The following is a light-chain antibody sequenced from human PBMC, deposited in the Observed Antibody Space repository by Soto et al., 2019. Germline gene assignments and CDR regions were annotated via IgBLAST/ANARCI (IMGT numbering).Light chain of an antibody. Sequence: EIVLMQSPGTLSLSPGERATLSCRASQNVSNNYVAWYQQKPGQAPRLLIAGASSRATGIPARFSGSGSGTDFTLTISRLETEDFAVYYCQQYGSSPAFTFGGGTKVEIK. CDR1: QNVSNNY. CDR3: QQYGSSPAFT. CDR2: GAS. J-gene: IGKJ4*01. V-gene: IGKV3-20*01.